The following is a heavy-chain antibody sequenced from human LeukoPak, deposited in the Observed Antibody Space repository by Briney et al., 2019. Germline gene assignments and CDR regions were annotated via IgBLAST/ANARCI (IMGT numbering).Heavy chain of an antibody. J-gene: IGHJ4*02. D-gene: IGHD3-22*01. CDR3: ARDGVFHDSDGYSFDY. CDR2: IYHSGTT. CDR1: NYSITSGYF. V-gene: IGHV4-38-2*02. Sequence: SETLSLTCAVSNYSITSGYFWGWIRQPPGKGLEWIASIYHSGTTYYNPSLRNRVTLFVDTSKNQFSLKLTSLTAADTAVYYCARDGVFHDSDGYSFDYWGQGTLVTVSS.